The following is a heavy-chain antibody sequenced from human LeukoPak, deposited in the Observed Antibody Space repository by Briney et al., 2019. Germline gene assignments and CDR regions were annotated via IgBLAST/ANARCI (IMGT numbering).Heavy chain of an antibody. V-gene: IGHV3-33*01. Sequence: WGSLRLSCAASGFTFSNYGMHWVRQAPGKGLEWVAVIWCDGSNKYYADSVKGRFTISRDNSKNTLYLQMNSLRAEDTAVYYCARERDSSSWPHYGMDVWGKGTTVTVSS. CDR3: ARERDSSSWPHYGMDV. CDR1: GFTFSNYG. CDR2: IWCDGSNK. J-gene: IGHJ6*04. D-gene: IGHD6-13*01.